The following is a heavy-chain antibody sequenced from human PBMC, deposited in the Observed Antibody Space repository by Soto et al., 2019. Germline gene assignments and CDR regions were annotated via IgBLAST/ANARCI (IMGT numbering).Heavy chain of an antibody. V-gene: IGHV1-18*01. CDR3: ASDMRDRYNRCAFDI. Sequence: QVQLVQSGAEVKKPGASVKVSCKASGYSSTTNGISWVRQAPGQGLEWMGWISAYSGNTNYAENIQGRVTMSTDTSTTTDYMELRSLRSDATAVYYCASDMRDRYNRCAFDIWGQGTTVTVSS. CDR2: ISAYSGNT. CDR1: GYSSTTNG. J-gene: IGHJ3*02. D-gene: IGHD1-1*01.